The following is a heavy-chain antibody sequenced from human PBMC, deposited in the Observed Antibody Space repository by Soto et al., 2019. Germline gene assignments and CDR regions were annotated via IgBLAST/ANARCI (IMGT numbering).Heavy chain of an antibody. CDR2: ISGSGGST. Sequence: GGSLRLSCAASGFTFSSYVMSWVRQAPGKGLEWVLSISGSGGSTDYVDSVKGRVIISRDNSKNIWYLQMNSLRAEDTAVYYCAKDGVVVVSARRDPPRTYNLDSWGQGTLVTVSS. D-gene: IGHD2-15*01. CDR1: GFTFSSYV. J-gene: IGHJ4*02. CDR3: AKDGVVVVSARRDPPRTYNLDS. V-gene: IGHV3-23*01.